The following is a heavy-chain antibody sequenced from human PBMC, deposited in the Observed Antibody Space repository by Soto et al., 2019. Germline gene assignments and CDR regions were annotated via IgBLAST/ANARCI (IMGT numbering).Heavy chain of an antibody. J-gene: IGHJ5*02. CDR2: IYYSGST. CDR1: GGSISSYY. CDR3: ARHPHDYDILTGYYPNWFDP. Sequence: SETLSLTCTVSGGSISSYYWIWIRQPPGKGLEWIGYIYYSGSTYYNPSLESRVTISVDTSKNQFSLKLSSVTAADTAVYYCARHPHDYDILTGYYPNWFDPWGQGTLVTVSS. V-gene: IGHV4-59*04. D-gene: IGHD3-9*01.